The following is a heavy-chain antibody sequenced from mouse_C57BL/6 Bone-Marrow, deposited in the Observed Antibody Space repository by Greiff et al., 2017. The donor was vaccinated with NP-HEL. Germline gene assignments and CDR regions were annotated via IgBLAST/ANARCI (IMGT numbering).Heavy chain of an antibody. D-gene: IGHD2-10*01. CDR1: GYTFTSYG. V-gene: IGHV1-81*01. CDR3: ARAYPYYAMDY. Sequence: VQRVESGAELARPGASVKLSCKASGYTFTSYGISWVKQRTGQGLEWIGEIYPRSGNTYYNEKFKGKATLTADKSSSTAYMELRSLTSEDSAVYFCARAYPYYAMDYWGQGTSVTVSS. J-gene: IGHJ4*01. CDR2: IYPRSGNT.